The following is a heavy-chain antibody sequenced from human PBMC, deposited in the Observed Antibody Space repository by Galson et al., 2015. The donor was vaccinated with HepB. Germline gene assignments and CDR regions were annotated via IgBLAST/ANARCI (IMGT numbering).Heavy chain of an antibody. CDR3: ARVGGSGSYYDY. D-gene: IGHD1-26*01. CDR1: GFTFSWHW. V-gene: IGHV3-7*03. J-gene: IGHJ4*02. Sequence: SLRLSCAASGFTFSWHWMAWVRQAPGKGLEWVANIKQDGGSKHYVDSVRGRFTISRDNADNSLYLQMNSLKAEDTAVYYCARVGGSGSYYDYWGPGTLVTVSS. CDR2: IKQDGGSK.